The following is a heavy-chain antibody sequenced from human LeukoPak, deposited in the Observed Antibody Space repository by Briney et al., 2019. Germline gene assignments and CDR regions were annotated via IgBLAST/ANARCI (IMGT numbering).Heavy chain of an antibody. Sequence: ASVKVSCKASGYTFTSYGISWVRQAPGQGLEWMGWISAYNGNTNYAQKLQGRVTMTTDTSTSTAYMELRSLRSDDTAVYYCATALPGYNWNDGSDAFDIWGQGTMVTVSS. D-gene: IGHD1-1*01. J-gene: IGHJ3*02. V-gene: IGHV1-18*01. CDR1: GYTFTSYG. CDR2: ISAYNGNT. CDR3: ATALPGYNWNDGSDAFDI.